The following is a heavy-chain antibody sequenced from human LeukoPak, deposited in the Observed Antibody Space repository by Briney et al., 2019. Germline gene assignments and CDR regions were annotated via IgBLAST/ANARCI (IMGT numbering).Heavy chain of an antibody. J-gene: IGHJ4*02. CDR1: EFTFSSYW. CDR2: IYSGGST. Sequence: QSGGSLRLSCAASEFTFSSYWMSWVRQAPGKGLEWVSVIYSGGSTYYADSVKGRFTISRDNSKNTLYLQMNSLRAEDTAVYYCASYSLGGGYFDYWGQGTLVTVSS. CDR3: ASYSLGGGYFDY. V-gene: IGHV3-53*01. D-gene: IGHD3-16*01.